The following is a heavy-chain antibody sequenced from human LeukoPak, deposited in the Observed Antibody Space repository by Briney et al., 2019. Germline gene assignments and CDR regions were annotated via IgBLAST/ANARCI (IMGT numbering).Heavy chain of an antibody. CDR3: GRAAITMSRGVVSGGLDY. D-gene: IGHD3-10*01. CDR2: IGTAGDT. J-gene: IGHJ4*02. Sequence: GGSLRLSCGASVFTFSNYDMHWVRQATGKGLEWVSGIGTAGDTYYPGPVKGRFTISRENAKNSLYLQMNSLRAGDTAVYYCGRAAITMSRGVVSGGLDYWGQGTLVTVSS. V-gene: IGHV3-13*04. CDR1: VFTFSNYD.